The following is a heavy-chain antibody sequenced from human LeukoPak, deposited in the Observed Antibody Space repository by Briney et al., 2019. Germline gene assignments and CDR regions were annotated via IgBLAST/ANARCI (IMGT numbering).Heavy chain of an antibody. Sequence: PGGSLRLSCAASGFTFSNAWMSWVRQAPGKGLECVSVIYSGGSTYYADSVEGRFTISRDNSKNTLYLHMNSLRAEDTAVYYCAGCRWNYHYFEHWGQGTLVTVSS. J-gene: IGHJ4*02. CDR3: AGCRWNYHYFEH. CDR1: GFTFSNAW. V-gene: IGHV3-66*01. D-gene: IGHD1-7*01. CDR2: IYSGGST.